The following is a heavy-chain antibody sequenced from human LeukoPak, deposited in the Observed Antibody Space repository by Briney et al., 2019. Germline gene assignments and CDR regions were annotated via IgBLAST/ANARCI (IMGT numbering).Heavy chain of an antibody. V-gene: IGHV3-21*01. CDR3: ARDLAAAGFDY. D-gene: IGHD6-13*01. Sequence: GGSLRLSCAASGFTFSSYAMSWVRQAPGKGLEWVSSISSGSSYIYYADSVKGRFTISRDNAKNSLYLQMNSLRVEDTAVYYCARDLAAAGFDYWGQGTLVTVSS. CDR2: ISSGSSYI. J-gene: IGHJ4*02. CDR1: GFTFSSYA.